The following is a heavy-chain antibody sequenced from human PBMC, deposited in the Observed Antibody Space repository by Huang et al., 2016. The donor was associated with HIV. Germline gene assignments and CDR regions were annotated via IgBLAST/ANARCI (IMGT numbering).Heavy chain of an antibody. V-gene: IGHV4-39*01. J-gene: IGHJ4*02. Sequence: QLQLQESGPGQVKPSETLSLTCTVSGDFISSTNYYWGWIRQSPGKGLEWVGSVYQSGSTNYNPSLKSRVTLSVDTSRNQCSLRLNSVTDADTAVYYCASQHIGAAATWFWGRGTQVAVSS. CDR2: VYQSGST. CDR1: GDFISSTNYY. D-gene: IGHD6-13*01. CDR3: ASQHIGAAATWF.